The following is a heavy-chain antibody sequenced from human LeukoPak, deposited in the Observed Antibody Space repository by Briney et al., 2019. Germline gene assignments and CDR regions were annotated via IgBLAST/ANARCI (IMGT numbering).Heavy chain of an antibody. D-gene: IGHD2/OR15-2a*01. Sequence: GGSLRLSCAASGFSFSSYWMTWVRQVPGKGLVWVANIKPVGSGKHYVDSVKGRFTISRDNAKSSLYLQMDSLRVEDTAVYYCSSQPAVIDLDFWGQGALVTVSS. CDR2: IKPVGSGK. V-gene: IGHV3-7*01. CDR3: SSQPAVIDLDF. J-gene: IGHJ4*02. CDR1: GFSFSSYW.